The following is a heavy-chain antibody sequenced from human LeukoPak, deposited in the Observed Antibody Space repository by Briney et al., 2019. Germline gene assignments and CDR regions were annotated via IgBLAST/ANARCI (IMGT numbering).Heavy chain of an antibody. V-gene: IGHV3-7*03. CDR2: INQDGSER. J-gene: IGHJ4*02. CDR3: ARSSPSTSGGY. CDR1: GFTFRSYW. Sequence: PGGSLRLSCGVSGFTFRSYWMSWVRQAPGKGLEWVANINQDGSERYYVDSVKGRFTISRDNAENSLYLQMNSLRADDTAVYYCARSSPSTSGGYWGQGTLVTVSS. D-gene: IGHD2/OR15-2a*01.